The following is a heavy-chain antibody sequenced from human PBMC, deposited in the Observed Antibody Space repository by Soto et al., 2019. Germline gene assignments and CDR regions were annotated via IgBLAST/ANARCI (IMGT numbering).Heavy chain of an antibody. CDR3: AGLYHYDSSGYYDY. D-gene: IGHD3-22*01. CDR1: GNSFTTYY. V-gene: IGHV1-46*01. CDR2: INPSGGRA. J-gene: IGHJ4*02. Sequence: ASVKVSCKASGNSFTTYYMHWVRQAPGQGLEWMGIINPSGGRATYAQKFQGRVTMTRDTSTSTFHMELSSLTSEDTAVYYCAGLYHYDSSGYYDYWGQGTLVTVSS.